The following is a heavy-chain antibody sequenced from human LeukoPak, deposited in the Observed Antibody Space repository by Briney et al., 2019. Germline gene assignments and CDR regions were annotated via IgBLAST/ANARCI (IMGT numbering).Heavy chain of an antibody. Sequence: GGSLRLSCAPSGFSFRSYGMHWVRQAPGKGLEWVAVISYDGSNKYYADSVKGRFTISRDNSKNTLYLQMNSLRAEDTAVYYCAKDDFDYGGLHWGQGTLVTVSS. V-gene: IGHV3-30*18. D-gene: IGHD4-23*01. J-gene: IGHJ4*02. CDR2: ISYDGSNK. CDR3: AKDDFDYGGLH. CDR1: GFSFRSYG.